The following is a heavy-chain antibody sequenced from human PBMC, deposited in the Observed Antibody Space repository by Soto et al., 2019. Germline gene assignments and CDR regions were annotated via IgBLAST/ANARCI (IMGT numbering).Heavy chain of an antibody. J-gene: IGHJ5*02. CDR1: GGSFSGYY. CDR2: INHSGST. D-gene: IGHD6-13*01. CDR3: ARAQQQLVGWFDP. V-gene: IGHV4-34*01. Sequence: SETLSLTCAVYGGSFSGYYWSWIRQPPGKGLEWIGEINHSGSTNYNPSLKSRVTISVDTSKNQFSLKLSSVSAADTAVYYCARAQQQLVGWFDPWGQGTLVTVSS.